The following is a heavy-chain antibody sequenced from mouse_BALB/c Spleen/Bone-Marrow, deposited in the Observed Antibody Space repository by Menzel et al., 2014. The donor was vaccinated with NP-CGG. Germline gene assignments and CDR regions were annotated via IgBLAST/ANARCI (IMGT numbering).Heavy chain of an antibody. V-gene: IGHV1-82*01. CDR2: IYPGDGDT. CDR1: GYAFSSSW. J-gene: IGHJ2*01. D-gene: IGHD2-1*01. CDR3: ARGGNYRFDY. Sequence: VQLQQSGPELVKPGASVKISCKASGYAFSSSWMNWVKQRPGQGLEWIGRIYPGDGDTNYNGKFKGKATLTADKSSSTAYMQLSSLTSVDSAVYFCARGGNYRFDYWGQGTALTVSP.